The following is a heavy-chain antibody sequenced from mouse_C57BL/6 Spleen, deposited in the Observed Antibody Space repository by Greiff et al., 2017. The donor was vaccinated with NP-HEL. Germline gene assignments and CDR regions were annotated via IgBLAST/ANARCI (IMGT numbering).Heavy chain of an antibody. J-gene: IGHJ4*01. CDR2: INPNNGGT. V-gene: IGHV1-18*01. Sequence: VQLQQSGPELVKPGASVKIPCKASGYTFTDYNMDWVKQSHGKSLEWIGDINPNNGGTIYNQKFKGKATLTVDKSSSTAYMELRSLTSEDTAVYYCARWDSNYPYYYAMDYWGQGTSVTVSA. CDR1: GYTFTDYN. D-gene: IGHD2-5*01. CDR3: ARWDSNYPYYYAMDY.